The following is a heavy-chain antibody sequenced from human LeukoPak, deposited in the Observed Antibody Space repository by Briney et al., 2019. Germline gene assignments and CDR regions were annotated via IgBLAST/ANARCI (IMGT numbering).Heavy chain of an antibody. CDR2: FYPEDGET. CDR3: ATDSSSLYFGMDV. CDR1: GYTLTELS. V-gene: IGHV1-24*01. Sequence: ASVTVSCKVSGYTLTELSMHWVRQAPGKGLEWMGGFYPEDGETIYAQKFQGRVTMTEDTSTDTAYMELSSLRSEDTAVYYCATDSSSLYFGMDVWGQGTTVTVSS. J-gene: IGHJ6*02. D-gene: IGHD6-13*01.